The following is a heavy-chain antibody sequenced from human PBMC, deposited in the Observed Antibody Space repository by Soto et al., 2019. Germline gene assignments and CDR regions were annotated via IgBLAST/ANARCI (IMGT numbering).Heavy chain of an antibody. CDR3: ARMRRASTVGLDY. CDR1: GGSISSGGYY. Sequence: SETLPLTCTVSGGSISSGGYYWSWIRQHPGKGLEWIGYIYYSGSTYYNPSLKSRVTISVDTSKNQFSLKLSSVTAADTAVYYCARMRRASTVGLDYWGQGTLVTVSS. J-gene: IGHJ4*02. D-gene: IGHD1-26*01. CDR2: IYYSGST. V-gene: IGHV4-31*03.